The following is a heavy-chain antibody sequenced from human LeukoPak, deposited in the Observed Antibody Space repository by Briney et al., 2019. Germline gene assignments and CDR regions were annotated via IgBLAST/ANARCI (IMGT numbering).Heavy chain of an antibody. CDR2: IIPIFGTA. CDR1: GGTFSSYA. D-gene: IGHD3-3*01. J-gene: IGHJ4*02. V-gene: IGHV1-69*13. Sequence: SVKVSCKASGGTFSSYAISWVRQAPGQGLEWMGGIIPIFGTANYAQKFQGRVTITADESTSTAYMELSSLRSEDTAVYYCASDRNTIFGVVIPFDYWGQGTLVTVSS. CDR3: ASDRNTIFGVVIPFDY.